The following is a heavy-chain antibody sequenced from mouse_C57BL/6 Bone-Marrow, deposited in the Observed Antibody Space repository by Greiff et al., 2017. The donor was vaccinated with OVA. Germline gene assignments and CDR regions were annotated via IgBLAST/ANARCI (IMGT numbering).Heavy chain of an antibody. J-gene: IGHJ2*01. Sequence: VKLQESGAELARPGASVKLSCKASGYTFTSYGISWVKQRTGQGLEWIGEIYPRSGNTYYNEKFKGKATLTADKSSSTAYMELRSLTSEDSAVYFCAILLRYYFDYWGQGTTLTVSS. V-gene: IGHV1-81*01. CDR3: AILLRYYFDY. D-gene: IGHD1-1*01. CDR1: GYTFTSYG. CDR2: IYPRSGNT.